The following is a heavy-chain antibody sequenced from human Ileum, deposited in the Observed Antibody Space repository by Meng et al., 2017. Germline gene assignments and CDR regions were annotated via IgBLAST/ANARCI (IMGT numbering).Heavy chain of an antibody. Sequence: EVQLVESGGGLVKPGGSLRLSCAASGFTFNKAWMGWVRQAPGKGLEWVGRIKSDGTTDYAAPVKGRFAISRDDSKTTLYLQMDSLKTDDTAVYYCTTDRNWDYFEYWGQGTLVTLSS. CDR2: IKSDGTT. CDR1: GFTFNKAW. D-gene: IGHD3-16*01. J-gene: IGHJ4*02. V-gene: IGHV3-15*01. CDR3: TTDRNWDYFEY.